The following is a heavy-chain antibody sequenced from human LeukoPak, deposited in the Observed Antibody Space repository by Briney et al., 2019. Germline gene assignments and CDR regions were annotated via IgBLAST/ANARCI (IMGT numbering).Heavy chain of an antibody. D-gene: IGHD1-26*01. CDR3: ARDFMGGATYYYYYYMDV. J-gene: IGHJ6*03. CDR2: IYTSGST. Sequence: PSQTLSLTCTVSGGSISSGSYYWSWIRQPAGKGLEWIGRIYTSGSTNYNPSLKSRVTISVDTSKNQFSLKLSSVTAADTAVYYCARDFMGGATYYYYYYMDVW. V-gene: IGHV4-61*02. CDR1: GGSISSGSYY.